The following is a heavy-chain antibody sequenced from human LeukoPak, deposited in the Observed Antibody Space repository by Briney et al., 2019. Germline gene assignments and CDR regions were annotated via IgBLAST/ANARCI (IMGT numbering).Heavy chain of an antibody. CDR1: GYTFTDYY. V-gene: IGHV1-69-2*01. CDR2: VDPEDGET. CDR3: VTSGKIQLWFVSDY. J-gene: IGHJ4*02. D-gene: IGHD3-10*01. Sequence: GASVKVSCKASGYTFTDYYMHWVQQAPGKGLEWMGRVDPEDGETIYAEKFQGRVTITADTSTDTAYMELSSLSSEDTAVYYCVTSGKIQLWFVSDYWGQGTLVTVSS.